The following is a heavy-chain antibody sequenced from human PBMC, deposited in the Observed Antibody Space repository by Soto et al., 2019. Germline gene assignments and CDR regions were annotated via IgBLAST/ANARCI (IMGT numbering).Heavy chain of an antibody. CDR3: AKQEDSSGYYLLDY. Sequence: GGSLRLSCAASGFTFSSYGMHWVRQAPGKGLEWVAVISYDGSNKYYADSVKGRFTISRDNSKNTLYLQMNSLRAEDTAVYYCAKQEDSSGYYLLDYWGQGTLVTVSS. J-gene: IGHJ4*02. CDR1: GFTFSSYG. CDR2: ISYDGSNK. V-gene: IGHV3-30*18. D-gene: IGHD3-22*01.